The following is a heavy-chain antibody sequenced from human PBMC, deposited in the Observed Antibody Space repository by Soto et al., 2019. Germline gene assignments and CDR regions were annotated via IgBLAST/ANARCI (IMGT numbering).Heavy chain of an antibody. V-gene: IGHV3-23*01. CDR1: GFTFSSYA. CDR2: ISGSGGST. CDR3: AKDGTRYYYGSGSYSELGYYYHMDV. D-gene: IGHD3-10*01. Sequence: GGSLRLSCAASGFTFSSYAMSWVRQAPGKGLEWVSAISGSGGSTYYADSVKGRFTISRDNSKNTLYLQMNSLRAEDTAVYYCAKDGTRYYYGSGSYSELGYYYHMDVWGKGTTVTVSS. J-gene: IGHJ6*03.